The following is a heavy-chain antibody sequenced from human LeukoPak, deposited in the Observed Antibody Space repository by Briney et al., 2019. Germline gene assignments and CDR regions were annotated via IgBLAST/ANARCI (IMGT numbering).Heavy chain of an antibody. V-gene: IGHV1-8*03. CDR3: ASGLGDLATNWFDP. D-gene: IGHD3-16*01. J-gene: IGHJ5*02. CDR2: MNPNSGNT. Sequence: ASVKVSCKASGYAFTSHDINWVRQATGQGLEWMGWMNPNSGNTGYAQKFQGRVTITRDTSISTAYMELSSLRSEDTAVYYCASGLGDLATNWFDPWGQGTLVTVSS. CDR1: GYAFTSHD.